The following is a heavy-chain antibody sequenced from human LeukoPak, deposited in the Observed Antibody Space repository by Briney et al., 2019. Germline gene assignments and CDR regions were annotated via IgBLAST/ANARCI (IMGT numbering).Heavy chain of an antibody. CDR1: TDSFSSHY. CDR3: ARDVVTVTKGFDI. CDR2: ISYIGST. V-gene: IGHV4-59*11. D-gene: IGHD4-17*01. J-gene: IGHJ3*02. Sequence: SETLSLTCAVSTDSFSSHYWTWIRQPPGKGLEWIGYISYIGSTNYNPSLKSRVTISIDTSKNQFSLKLGSVTAADTAVYYCARDVVTVTKGFDIWGQGTMVSVSS.